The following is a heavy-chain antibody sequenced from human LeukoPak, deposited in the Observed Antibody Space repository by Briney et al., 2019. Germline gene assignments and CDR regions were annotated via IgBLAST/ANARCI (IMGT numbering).Heavy chain of an antibody. Sequence: SETLSLTCAVSGYSISSGYYWAWIRQPPGKGLEWIGSIYHSGSTYYNPSLKSRVTMSVDTSKNQFSLKLSSVTAADTAVYYCARGDYDSSGYNFDYWGQGTLVTVSS. V-gene: IGHV4-38-2*01. CDR3: ARGDYDSSGYNFDY. CDR2: IYHSGST. CDR1: GYSISSGYY. D-gene: IGHD3-22*01. J-gene: IGHJ4*02.